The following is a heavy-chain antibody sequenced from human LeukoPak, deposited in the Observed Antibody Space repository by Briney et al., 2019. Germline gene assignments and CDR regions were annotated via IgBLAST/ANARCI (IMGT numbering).Heavy chain of an antibody. D-gene: IGHD5-18*01. J-gene: IGHJ4*02. CDR2: IIPILGIA. CDR1: GGTFSSYA. V-gene: IGHV1-69*04. CDR3: ARVPTAVDTAMVTAY. Sequence: SVKVSCKASGGTFSSYAISWVRQAPGQGLEWMGRIIPILGIANYAQKFQGRVTITADKSTSTAYMELSSLRSEDTAVYYCARVPTAVDTAMVTAYWGQGTLVTVSS.